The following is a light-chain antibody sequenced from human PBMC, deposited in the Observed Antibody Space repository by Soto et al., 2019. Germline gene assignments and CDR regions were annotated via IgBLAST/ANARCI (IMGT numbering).Light chain of an antibody. Sequence: DIQMTQSPSSLSASIGDRLTITCRASQNIGIYLNWYRQKPGKAXALLIFGASSLLGGLPSRISASGSGTDFTLPISTLQPEDFATYYGQQSYSSRSFSFGGGTKVDIK. V-gene: IGKV1-39*01. CDR3: QQSYSSRSFS. CDR2: GAS. CDR1: QNIGIY. J-gene: IGKJ4*01.